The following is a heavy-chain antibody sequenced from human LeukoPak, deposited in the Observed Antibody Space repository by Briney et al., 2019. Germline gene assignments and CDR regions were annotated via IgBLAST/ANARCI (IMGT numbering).Heavy chain of an antibody. CDR3: AADSYGYS. D-gene: IGHD5-18*01. V-gene: IGHV3-7*01. CDR2: IKQDGSEK. J-gene: IGHJ4*02. Sequence: GGSLRLSCAASGSTFSSYWVSWVRQAPGKGLEWVASIKQDGSEKYYVDSVKGRFTISRDNAKNSLYLQMNSLRAEDTAVYYCAADSYGYSWGQGTLVTVSS. CDR1: GSTFSSYW.